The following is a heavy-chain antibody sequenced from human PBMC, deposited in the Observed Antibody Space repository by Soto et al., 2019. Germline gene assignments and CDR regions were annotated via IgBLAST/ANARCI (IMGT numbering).Heavy chain of an antibody. V-gene: IGHV3-30-3*01. Sequence: GGSLRLSCAASGFTFSSYAMHWVRQAPGKGLEWVAVISYDGSNKYYADSVKGRFTISRDNSKNTLYLQMNSLRAEDTAVYYCAREQWLEGGQDHLRSYGMDVWRPGTTVTVSS. J-gene: IGHJ6*02. CDR2: ISYDGSNK. CDR3: AREQWLEGGQDHLRSYGMDV. CDR1: GFTFSSYA. D-gene: IGHD6-19*01.